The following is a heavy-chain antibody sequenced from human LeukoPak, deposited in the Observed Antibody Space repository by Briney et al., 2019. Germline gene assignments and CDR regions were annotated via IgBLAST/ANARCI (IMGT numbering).Heavy chain of an antibody. Sequence: ASVKVSCKASGYTFTSYGISWVRQAPGQGLEWMGWISAYNGNTNYAQKLQGRVTMTTDTSTSTAYMELGSLRSDDTAVYYCARVLGTTGYYYYGMDVWGQGTTVTVSS. V-gene: IGHV1-18*01. CDR1: GYTFTSYG. CDR3: ARVLGTTGYYYYGMDV. CDR2: ISAYNGNT. D-gene: IGHD4-17*01. J-gene: IGHJ6*02.